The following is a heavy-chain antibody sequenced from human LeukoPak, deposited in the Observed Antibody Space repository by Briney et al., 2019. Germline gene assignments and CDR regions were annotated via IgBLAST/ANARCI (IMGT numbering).Heavy chain of an antibody. Sequence: PSETLSLTCTVSGGSMSNYYWSWIRQPAGRGLEWIGRVYFSVNTNYNPSLMGRVTMSVDTSTNQFSLNLTSVTAADTAVYYCARVGSDGSYFDYWGQGPLVTVSS. D-gene: IGHD1-26*01. CDR3: ARVGSDGSYFDY. J-gene: IGHJ4*02. V-gene: IGHV4-4*07. CDR1: GGSMSNYY. CDR2: VYFSVNT.